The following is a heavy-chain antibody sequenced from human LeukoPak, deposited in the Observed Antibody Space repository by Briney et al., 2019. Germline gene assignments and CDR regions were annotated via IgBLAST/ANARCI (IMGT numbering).Heavy chain of an antibody. J-gene: IGHJ5*02. Sequence: PSETLSLTCTVSGYSISSGYYWGWIRQPPGKGLEWIGSIYHSGSTYYNPSLKSRVTISVDTSKNQFSLKRSSVTAADTAVYYCARRVDFWSGYLSWFDPWGQGTLVTVSS. D-gene: IGHD3-3*01. V-gene: IGHV4-38-2*02. CDR3: ARRVDFWSGYLSWFDP. CDR1: GYSISSGYY. CDR2: IYHSGST.